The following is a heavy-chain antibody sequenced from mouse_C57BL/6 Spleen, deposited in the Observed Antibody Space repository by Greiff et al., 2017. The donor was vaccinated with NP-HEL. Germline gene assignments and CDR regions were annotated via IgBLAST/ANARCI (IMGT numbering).Heavy chain of an antibody. D-gene: IGHD2-2*01. CDR2: IDPANGNT. V-gene: IGHV14-3*01. CDR3: ARSYGYDNWYFDV. Sequence: EVQGVESVAELVRPGASVKLSCTASGFNIKNTYMHWVKQRPEQGLEWIGRIDPANGNTKYAPKFQGKATITADTSSNTAYLQLSSLTSEDTAIYYCARSYGYDNWYFDVWGTGTTVTVSS. CDR1: GFNIKNTY. J-gene: IGHJ1*03.